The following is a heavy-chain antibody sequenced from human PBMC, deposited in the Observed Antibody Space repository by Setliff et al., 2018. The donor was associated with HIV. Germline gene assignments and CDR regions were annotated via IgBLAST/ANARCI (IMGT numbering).Heavy chain of an antibody. CDR1: GFTFSKFW. CDR3: SIGMQSSNF. D-gene: IGHD3-10*01. Sequence: PGGSLRLSCAASGFTFSKFWMNWVRQAPGKGLEWVANIDEDGSEKDYVESVKGRFTIARDNAKNTLYLQMNSLRAEDSAVYYCSIGMQSSNFWGQGTPVTVSS. J-gene: IGHJ4*02. CDR2: IDEDGSEK. V-gene: IGHV3-7*03.